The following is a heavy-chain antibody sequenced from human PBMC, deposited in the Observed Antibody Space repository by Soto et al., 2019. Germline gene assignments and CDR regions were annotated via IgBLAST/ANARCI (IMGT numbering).Heavy chain of an antibody. V-gene: IGHV3-30*18. CDR1: GFTFSSYG. J-gene: IGHJ4*02. Sequence: QVQLVESGGGVVQPGRSLRLSCAASGFTFSSYGMHWVRQAPGKGLEWVAVISYDGSNKYYADSVKGRFTISRDNSKNTLYLQMNSLRAEDTAGYYCAKDAGVVVVAALGVDYWGQGTLVTVSS. D-gene: IGHD2-15*01. CDR2: ISYDGSNK. CDR3: AKDAGVVVVAALGVDY.